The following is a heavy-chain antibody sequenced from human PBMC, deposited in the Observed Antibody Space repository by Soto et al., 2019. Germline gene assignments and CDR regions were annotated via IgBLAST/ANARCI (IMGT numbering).Heavy chain of an antibody. J-gene: IGHJ6*03. V-gene: IGHV4-34*01. CDR1: GGSFSGYY. CDR2: INHSGST. D-gene: IGHD3-10*01. CDR3: ARGNYGSGSGYYMDV. Sequence: SETLSLTCAVYGGSFSGYYWSWIRQPPGKGLEWIGEINHSGSTNYNPSLKSRVTISVDTSKNQFSLMLSSVTAADSAVYYCARGNYGSGSGYYMDVWGKGTTVTVSS.